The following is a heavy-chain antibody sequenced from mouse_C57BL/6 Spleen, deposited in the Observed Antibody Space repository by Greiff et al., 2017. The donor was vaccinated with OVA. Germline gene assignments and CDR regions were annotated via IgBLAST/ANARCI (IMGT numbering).Heavy chain of an antibody. D-gene: IGHD1-1*01. Sequence: VQLQQSGAELVRPGASVTLSCKASGYTFTDYEMHWVKQTPVHGLEWIGAIDPDTGGTAYNQKFKGKAILTADKSSSTAYMELRSLTSEDSAVYYCTRLGLVARYFDVWGTGTTVTVSS. J-gene: IGHJ1*03. CDR2: IDPDTGGT. CDR1: GYTFTDYE. V-gene: IGHV1-15*01. CDR3: TRLGLVARYFDV.